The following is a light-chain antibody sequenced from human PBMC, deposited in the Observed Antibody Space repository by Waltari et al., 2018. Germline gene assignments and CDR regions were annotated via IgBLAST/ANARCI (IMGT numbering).Light chain of an antibody. CDR2: AAS. J-gene: IGKJ4*02. Sequence: DIKMTQSPSSLSASVGDRVTITCRASQGISNSLAWYQPKPGTAPKLLLYAASRFENAVPSRISGSGAETDYTLTISSLQPEDFATYCCQQYYSIVLKLGGGTKVEIK. CDR1: QGISNS. CDR3: QQYYSIVLK. V-gene: IGKV1-NL1*01.